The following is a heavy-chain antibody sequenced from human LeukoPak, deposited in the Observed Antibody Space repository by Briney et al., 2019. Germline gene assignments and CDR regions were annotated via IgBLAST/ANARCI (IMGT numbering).Heavy chain of an antibody. J-gene: IGHJ4*02. V-gene: IGHV1-69*04. CDR2: IIPILGIA. D-gene: IGHD2-21*02. CDR1: GATFSSYA. Sequence: SVKVSCKASGATFSSYAISWVRQAPGQGLEWMGRIIPILGIANYAQKFQGRVTITADKSTSTAYMDLSSLRSEDTAVYYCASDLGVVTLTLWDWGQGTLVTVSS. CDR3: ASDLGVVTLTLWD.